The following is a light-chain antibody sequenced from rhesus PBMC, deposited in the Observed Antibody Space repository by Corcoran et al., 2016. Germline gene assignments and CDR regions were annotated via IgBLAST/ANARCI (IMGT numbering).Light chain of an antibody. CDR2: KAS. CDR1: ENVNNY. Sequence: DIQMTQSPSSLSATVGDRVTITCRASENVNNYFNWYQQKPGKAPYLLIYKASTLQSGVPSRFSGSGSGIAYTFTISSLQPENVASYYCQHGYGAPWTFGQGTKVEI. V-gene: IGKV1-74*01. CDR3: QHGYGAPWT. J-gene: IGKJ1*01.